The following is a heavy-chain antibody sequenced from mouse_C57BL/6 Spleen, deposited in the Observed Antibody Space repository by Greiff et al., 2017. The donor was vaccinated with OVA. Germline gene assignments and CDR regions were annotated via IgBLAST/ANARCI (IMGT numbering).Heavy chain of an antibody. J-gene: IGHJ2*01. D-gene: IGHD3-2*02. Sequence: QVQLKQPGAELVMPGASVKLSCKASGYTFTSYWMHWVKQRPGQGLEWIGEIDPSDSYTNYNQKFKGKSTLTVDKSSSTAYMQLSSLTSEDSAVYYCARQLRSYYFDDWGQGTTLTVSS. CDR1: GYTFTSYW. CDR3: ARQLRSYYFDD. CDR2: IDPSDSYT. V-gene: IGHV1-69*01.